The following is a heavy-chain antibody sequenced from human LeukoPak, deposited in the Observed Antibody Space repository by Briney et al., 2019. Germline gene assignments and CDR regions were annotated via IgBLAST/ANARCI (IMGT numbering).Heavy chain of an antibody. V-gene: IGHV1-18*01. D-gene: IGHD3-22*01. CDR1: GYTFGSYG. J-gene: IGHJ4*02. CDR2: ISAHNGDT. Sequence: ASVKVSCKASGYTFGSYGITWVRQAPGQGLEWMGWISAHNGDTSYAQKFQVRVTMTTDTSTTTAYMELRSLRSDDTAVYYCARDGAYHDSSGSYYGVGDDFWGQGTLVTVSS. CDR3: ARDGAYHDSSGSYYGVGDDF.